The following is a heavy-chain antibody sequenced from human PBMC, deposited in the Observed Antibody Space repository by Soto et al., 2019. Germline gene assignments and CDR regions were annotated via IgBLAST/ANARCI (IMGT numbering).Heavy chain of an antibody. CDR3: ARGYDFWSGYQAPFDY. CDR1: GGYISSYY. Sequence: SETLSLTCTVSGGYISSYYWSWIRQPPGKGLEWIGYIYYSGSTNYNPSLKSRVTISVDTCKNQFSLKLSSVTAADTAVYYWARGYDFWSGYQAPFDYWGQGTLVTVS. V-gene: IGHV4-59*01. CDR2: IYYSGST. J-gene: IGHJ4*02. D-gene: IGHD3-3*01.